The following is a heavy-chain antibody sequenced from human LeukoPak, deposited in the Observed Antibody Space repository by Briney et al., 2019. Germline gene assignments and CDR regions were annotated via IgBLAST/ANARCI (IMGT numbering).Heavy chain of an antibody. D-gene: IGHD2-8*01. V-gene: IGHV4-4*09. CDR2: IYSSGSK. CDR3: AIAESVTAFDV. J-gene: IGHJ3*01. CDR1: DASISSYF. Sequence: SETLSLTCSVSDASISSYFWSWIRQPPGRGLEWIGHIYSSGSKYYNPSLKSRVTVSMGPSRNQFSLKLASVTAADTGMYYCAIAESVTAFDVWGQGTMVTVSS.